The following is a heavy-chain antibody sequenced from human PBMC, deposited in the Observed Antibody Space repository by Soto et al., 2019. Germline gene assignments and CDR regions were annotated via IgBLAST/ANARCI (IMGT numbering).Heavy chain of an antibody. CDR2: INVGNGNT. J-gene: IGHJ5*02. CDR1: GYTYLSYS. Sequence: GASVKVSCKASGYTYLSYSMHWVRQAPGQRLEWMGWINVGNGNTKYSQNFQGRVTINQDTSASTAYMELSSLTSEDTAVYYCAREKWGSGSRWLDPWGQGTLVTV. D-gene: IGHD6-19*01. CDR3: AREKWGSGSRWLDP. V-gene: IGHV1-3*01.